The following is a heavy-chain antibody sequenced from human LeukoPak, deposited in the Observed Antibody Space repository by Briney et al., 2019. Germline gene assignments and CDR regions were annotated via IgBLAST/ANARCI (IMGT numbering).Heavy chain of an antibody. Sequence: PLSLTRTLCGLSIRRDRYSWRGIRQRAGRGLEGFGRLYTWETTNHHPSLKSRVTISVDTSKNQFSLTLRSVTAADTAPYYCARSGLSCSGGSCPTRYAFDIWGEGTVVTASS. CDR3: ARSGLSCSGGSCPTRYAFDI. CDR2: LYTWETT. D-gene: IGHD2-15*01. V-gene: IGHV4-61*02. CDR1: GLSIRRDRYS. J-gene: IGHJ3*02.